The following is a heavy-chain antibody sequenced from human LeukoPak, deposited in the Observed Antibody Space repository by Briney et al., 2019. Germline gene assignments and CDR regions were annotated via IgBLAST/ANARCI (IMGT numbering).Heavy chain of an antibody. CDR3: TRDRSRAEDD. CDR2: INQGGSDK. CDR1: GFTFSGHW. Sequence: GGSLRLSCAASGFTFSGHWMSWVRQAPGKGLEWVANINQGGSDKHYVDSVKGRFTSSRDNANNLLYLQMNSLRGEDTAVYYCTRDRSRAEDDWGQGTLVTVSS. V-gene: IGHV3-7*01. J-gene: IGHJ4*02. D-gene: IGHD1-14*01.